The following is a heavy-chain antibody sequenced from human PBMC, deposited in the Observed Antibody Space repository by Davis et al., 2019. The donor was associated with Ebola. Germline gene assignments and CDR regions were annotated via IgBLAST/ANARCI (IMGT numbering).Heavy chain of an antibody. V-gene: IGHV1-18*01. CDR3: ARDRVATYYFDY. CDR1: GYTFSDYG. D-gene: IGHD5-12*01. J-gene: IGHJ4*02. CDR2: INTDNGNT. Sequence: ASVKVSCKTSGYTFSDYGIAWLRQAPGQGLEWMGWINTDNGNTDYEEKLQGRLTMTAETSTRTAYMELRRLTSDDTAMYYCARDRVATYYFDYWGQGTLVTVSS.